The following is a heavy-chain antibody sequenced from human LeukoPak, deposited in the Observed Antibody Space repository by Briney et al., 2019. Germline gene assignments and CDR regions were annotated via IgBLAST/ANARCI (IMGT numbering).Heavy chain of an antibody. V-gene: IGHV3-33*06. D-gene: IGHD6-13*01. CDR1: GFTFSSYG. CDR2: IWYDGSNK. Sequence: GGSLRLSCAASGFTFSSYGMHWVRQAPGKGLEWVAVIWYDGSNKYYADSVKGRFTISRDNSKNTLYLQMNSLRAEDTAVYYCAKDRRRSSWWSGPHFDYWGQGTLVTVSS. CDR3: AKDRRRSSWWSGPHFDY. J-gene: IGHJ4*02.